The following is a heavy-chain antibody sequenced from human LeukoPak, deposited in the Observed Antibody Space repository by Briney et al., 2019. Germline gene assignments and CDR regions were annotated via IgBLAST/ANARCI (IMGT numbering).Heavy chain of an antibody. CDR1: GFSFSSYG. Sequence: GGSLRLSCAASGFSFSSYGIHWGRQAPGKGLEGVAFIRYDGSNKYYADSVKGQFPISRDNSKNTLYLQMNSLRAAATAVYYCAKVGNNYYASGSYQDYWGQGTLVTVSS. CDR3: AKVGNNYYASGSYQDY. CDR2: IRYDGSNK. D-gene: IGHD3-10*01. V-gene: IGHV3-30*02. J-gene: IGHJ4*02.